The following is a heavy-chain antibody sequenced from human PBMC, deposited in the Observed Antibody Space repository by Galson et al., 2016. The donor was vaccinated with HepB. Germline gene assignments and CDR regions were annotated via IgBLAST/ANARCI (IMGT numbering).Heavy chain of an antibody. CDR3: ARIGYDNGGYFPGF. CDR1: GYTFTSFT. Sequence: SVKVSCKASGYTFTSFTIGWVRQAPGQGLEWMGWITDYNGNTNYAQKLQGRVTMTTDTSTSTAYMQLRSLRSDDTAVYYCARIGYDNGGYFPGFWGQGTLVTVSS. V-gene: IGHV1-18*01. CDR2: ITDYNGNT. D-gene: IGHD3-22*01. J-gene: IGHJ4*02.